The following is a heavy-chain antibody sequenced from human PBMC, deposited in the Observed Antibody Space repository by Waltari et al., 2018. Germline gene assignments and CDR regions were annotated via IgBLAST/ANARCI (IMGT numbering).Heavy chain of an antibody. Sequence: QVQLVQSGAEVKTPGASVKVSCKVSGYTLTDLSMHWGRQAPGQGLEGMGGFDPEDGETIYAQNFQGRVTMSEDTSTDTAYMELSSLRSEDTAVYYCATRIAYYYDSSGYYFNYWGQGSLVTVSS. J-gene: IGHJ4*02. CDR1: GYTLTDLS. V-gene: IGHV1-24*01. CDR3: ATRIAYYYDSSGYYFNY. CDR2: FDPEDGET. D-gene: IGHD3-22*01.